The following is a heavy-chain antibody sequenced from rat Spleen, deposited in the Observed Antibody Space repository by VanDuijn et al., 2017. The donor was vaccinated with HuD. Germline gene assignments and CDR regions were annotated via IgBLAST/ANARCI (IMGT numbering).Heavy chain of an antibody. J-gene: IGHJ3*01. D-gene: IGHD1-6*01. CDR3: TRGLSMSSTNYYYARFAY. CDR2: IDYSVRT. V-gene: IGHV3-1*01. Sequence: EVQLQESGPGLVKPSQSLSLTCSVTGYSITSNYWGWIRKFPGNKMEWMGYIDYSVRTSYNPSLKSRISITRDTSKNQFFLQLNSVTTEDTATYYCTRGLSMSSTNYYYARFAYWGQGTLVTVSS. CDR1: GYSITSNY.